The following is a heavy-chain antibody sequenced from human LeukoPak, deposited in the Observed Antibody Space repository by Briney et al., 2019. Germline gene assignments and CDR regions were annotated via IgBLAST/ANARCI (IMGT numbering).Heavy chain of an antibody. CDR3: TRDPSSSHWYFHL. Sequence: ASVKVSCKASVYTFTDYYLHWVRQAPGQGLEWMGWINPNSGVTKYAQNFQGRVTMTRDTSSRTAYMELNRLRSDDTAVYYCTRDPSSSHWYFHLWGRGTLVTVPS. CDR2: INPNSGVT. J-gene: IGHJ2*01. V-gene: IGHV1-2*02. CDR1: VYTFTDYY.